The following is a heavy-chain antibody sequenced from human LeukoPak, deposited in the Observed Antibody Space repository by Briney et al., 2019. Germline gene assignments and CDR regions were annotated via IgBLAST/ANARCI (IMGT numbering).Heavy chain of an antibody. V-gene: IGHV1-2*02. CDR1: GYTFIGYH. CDR3: ARDHYSNSDFDY. Sequence: ASVKVSCKASGYTFIGYHMHWVRQAPGQGLECMGLINPNSGGTNYAQKFQGRVTMTRDTSISTAYMELSRLRSDDTAVYYCARDHYSNSDFDYWGQGTLVTVSS. D-gene: IGHD4-11*01. J-gene: IGHJ4*02. CDR2: INPNSGGT.